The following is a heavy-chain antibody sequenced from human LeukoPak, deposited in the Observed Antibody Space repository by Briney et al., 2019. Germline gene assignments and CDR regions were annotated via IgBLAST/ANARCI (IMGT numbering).Heavy chain of an antibody. V-gene: IGHV3-7*01. D-gene: IGHD3-10*02. CDR3: ARRGVFGEIPGYYYYYMDV. J-gene: IGHJ6*03. CDR2: IKQDGSEK. Sequence: GSLRLSCAASGFTFNRYWMSWVRQAPGKGLESVANIKQDGSEKYYVDSVKGRFTISRDNAKNSLYLQMNSLRAEDTAVYYCARRGVFGEIPGYYYYYMDVWGKGTTVTISS. CDR1: GFTFNRYW.